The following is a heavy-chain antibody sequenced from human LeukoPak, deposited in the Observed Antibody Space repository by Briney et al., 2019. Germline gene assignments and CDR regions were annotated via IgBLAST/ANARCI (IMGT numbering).Heavy chain of an antibody. CDR3: ARRRVDDFWSGYRYKTGTNWFDP. CDR2: IYYSGST. D-gene: IGHD3-3*01. V-gene: IGHV4-39*01. Sequence: SETLSLTCTVSGGSISSSSYYWGWIRQPPGKGLEWIGSIYYSGSTYYNPSLKSRVTISVDTSKNQFSLKLSSVTAADTAVYYCARRRVDDFWSGYRYKTGTNWFDPWGQGTLVTVSS. J-gene: IGHJ5*02. CDR1: GGSISSSSYY.